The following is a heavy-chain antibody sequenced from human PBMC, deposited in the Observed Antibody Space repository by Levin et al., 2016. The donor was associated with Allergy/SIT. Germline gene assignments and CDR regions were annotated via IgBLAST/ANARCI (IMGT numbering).Heavy chain of an antibody. V-gene: IGHV4-34*01. J-gene: IGHJ4*02. CDR2: INHSGST. Sequence: SETLSLTCAVYGGSFSGYYWSWIRQPPGKGLEWIGEINHSGSTNYNPSLKSRVTISVDTSKNQFSLKLSSVTAADTAVYYCARGRYSSGWYDGYYFDYWGQGTLVTVSS. CDR3: ARGRYSSGWYDGYYFDY. CDR1: GGSFSGYY. D-gene: IGHD6-19*01.